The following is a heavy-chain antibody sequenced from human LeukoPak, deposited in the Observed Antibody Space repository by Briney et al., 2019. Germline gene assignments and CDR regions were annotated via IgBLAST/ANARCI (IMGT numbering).Heavy chain of an antibody. CDR3: ARKLRLGGNWFDP. CDR2: IIPISGTT. Sequence: SVRVSCKTSGGTFTSYAITWVRQAPGQGLEWMGKIIPISGTTNYAQKFQGRVTFTADESTSTAYMELSSLRSEDTALYYCARKLRLGGNWFDPWGQGTLVTVSS. V-gene: IGHV1-69*15. J-gene: IGHJ5*02. CDR1: GGTFTSYA. D-gene: IGHD1-26*01.